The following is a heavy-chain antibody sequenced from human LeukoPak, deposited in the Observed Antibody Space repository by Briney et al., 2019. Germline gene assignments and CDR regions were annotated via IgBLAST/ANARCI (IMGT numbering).Heavy chain of an antibody. V-gene: IGHV1-18*01. CDR2: ISGYNDNT. CDR3: ARGRYPHTSSWYGDAFDI. Sequence: GASVKVSCKASGYTFTSYGISWVRQAPGQGLEWMGWISGYNDNTNYAQNLQGRVTMTTDTSTSTAYMELRSLRSDDTAVYYCARGRYPHTSSWYGDAFDIWGQGTVVTVSS. J-gene: IGHJ3*02. CDR1: GYTFTSYG. D-gene: IGHD6-13*01.